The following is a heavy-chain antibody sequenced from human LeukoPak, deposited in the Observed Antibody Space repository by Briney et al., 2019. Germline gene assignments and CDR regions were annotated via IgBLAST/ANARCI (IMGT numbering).Heavy chain of an antibody. Sequence: ASLRVSCTVSGYTLTEVSMNWVRQAPGKRLEWMGGFDPEDGETIYAQKCQGRVTMTEDTSTDTAYMELSSLRSEDTPVYYCATDYKRPPYYYYYGMDVWGQGTTVTVSS. D-gene: IGHD3-10*01. CDR3: ATDYKRPPYYYYYGMDV. CDR1: GYTLTEVS. CDR2: FDPEDGET. V-gene: IGHV1-24*01. J-gene: IGHJ6*02.